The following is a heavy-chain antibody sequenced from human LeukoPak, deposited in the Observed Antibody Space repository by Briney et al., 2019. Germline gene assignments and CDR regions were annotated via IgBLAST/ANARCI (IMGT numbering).Heavy chain of an antibody. D-gene: IGHD3-3*01. CDR3: ARDFGAMSAHMDV. J-gene: IGHJ6*02. CDR2: ISYIGST. V-gene: IGHV4-59*01. Sequence: PSETLSLTCTVSGASISNSYLSWIRQPPGKGREWIGYISYIGSTNYNPSLKSRVIISADTSKNQFSLKLSSVTAADTAVYFCARDFGAMSAHMDVWGQGTTVTVSS. CDR1: GASISNSY.